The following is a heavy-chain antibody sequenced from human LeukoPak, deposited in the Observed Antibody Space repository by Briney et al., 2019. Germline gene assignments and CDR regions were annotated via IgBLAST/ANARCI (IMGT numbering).Heavy chain of an antibody. D-gene: IGHD3-22*01. CDR2: ISGSGGRT. CDR1: GFTFSDYG. J-gene: IGHJ4*02. V-gene: IGHV3-23*01. CDR3: VKDLGDSSDYYYGPDY. Sequence: GGSLRLSCAASGFTFSDYGMTWVRQAPGKGLEWVSTISGSGGRTYYADSVKGRFTISRDNSKNTLYLQMNSLRAEDTAEYYCVKDLGDSSDYYYGPDYWGQGTLVTVSS.